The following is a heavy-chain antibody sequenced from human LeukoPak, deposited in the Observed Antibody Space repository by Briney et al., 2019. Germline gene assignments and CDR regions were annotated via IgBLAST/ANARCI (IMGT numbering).Heavy chain of an antibody. CDR2: ISSSCSTI. V-gene: IGHV3-48*04. CDR3: ARFAHYDFWSGYYTGRFDY. Sequence: TGGSLRLSCAASGFTFSSYSMNWVRQAPGKGLEWVSYISSSCSTIYYADSVKGRFTISRDNAKNSLYLQMNSLRAEDTAVYYCARFAHYDFWSGYYTGRFDYWGQGTLVTVSS. D-gene: IGHD3-3*01. J-gene: IGHJ4*02. CDR1: GFTFSSYS.